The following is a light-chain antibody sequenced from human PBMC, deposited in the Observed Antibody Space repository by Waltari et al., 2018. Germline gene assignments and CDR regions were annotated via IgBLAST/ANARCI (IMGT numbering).Light chain of an antibody. CDR2: RNN. V-gene: IGLV1-47*01. CDR3: ATWDDSLTAWV. Sequence: QSVLTQPPSASGTPGQRVTISCSGSSSNIGPDYVYWYQQFPGTAPKLLIYRNNQRPSGVPDRFSGSKSGTSASLAIGGLRSEDEADYYCATWDDSLTAWVFGGGTKVTVL. CDR1: SSNIGPDY. J-gene: IGLJ3*02.